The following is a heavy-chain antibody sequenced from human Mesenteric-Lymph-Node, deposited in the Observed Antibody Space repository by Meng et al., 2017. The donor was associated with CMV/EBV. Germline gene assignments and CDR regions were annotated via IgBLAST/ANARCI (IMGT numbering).Heavy chain of an antibody. CDR1: GYTFTSYY. D-gene: IGHD2-21*01. CDR2: INPSGGST. CDR3: ARYCGGDCYSAHYYYGMDV. J-gene: IGHJ6*02. Sequence: ASVKVSCKASGYTFTSYYMHWVRQAPGQGLEWMGIINPSGGSTSYAQKFQGRVPMTRDTSTSIVYMELSSLRSEDTAVYYCARYCGGDCYSAHYYYGMDVWGQGTTVTVSS. V-gene: IGHV1-46*01.